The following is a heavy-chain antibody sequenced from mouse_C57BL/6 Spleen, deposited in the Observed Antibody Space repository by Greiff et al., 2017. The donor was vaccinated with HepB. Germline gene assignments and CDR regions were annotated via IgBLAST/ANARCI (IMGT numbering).Heavy chain of an antibody. CDR1: GYTFTSYW. D-gene: IGHD1-1*01. J-gene: IGHJ3*01. V-gene: IGHV1-64*01. CDR3: ARECGGSSLAWFAY. Sequence: QVQLQQPGAELVKPGASVKLSCKASGYTFTSYWMHWVKQRPGQGLEWIGMIHPNSGSTNYNEKFKSKATLTVDKSSSTAYMQLSSLTSEDSAVYYCARECGGSSLAWFAYWGQGTLVTVSA. CDR2: IHPNSGST.